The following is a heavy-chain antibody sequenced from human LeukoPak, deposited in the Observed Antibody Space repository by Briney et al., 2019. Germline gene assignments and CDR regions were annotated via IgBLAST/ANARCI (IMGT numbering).Heavy chain of an antibody. D-gene: IGHD3-10*01. CDR3: ARVLGGVSGYFFDY. Sequence: GGSLRLSCAASGFTFSSYGMHWVRQAPGKGLEWVAFIRYDGSNKYYADSVKGRFTISRDNSKNTLYLQMNSLRAEDTAVYYCARVLGGVSGYFFDYWGQGALVTVSS. J-gene: IGHJ4*02. CDR2: IRYDGSNK. V-gene: IGHV3-30*02. CDR1: GFTFSSYG.